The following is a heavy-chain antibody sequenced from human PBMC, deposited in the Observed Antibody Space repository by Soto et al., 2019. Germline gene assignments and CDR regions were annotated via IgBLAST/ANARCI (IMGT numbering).Heavy chain of an antibody. J-gene: IGHJ3*02. CDR2: ISSRGSTI. CDR1: GFTFSSYE. Sequence: PGGSLRLSCAASGFTFSSYEMNWVRQAPGKGLEWVSYISSRGSTIYYADSVKGRFTISRDNAKNSLYLQMNSLRAEDTAVYYYGRGGIRLWFGGRNGLDAFDIWGQGTMVTVSS. V-gene: IGHV3-48*03. D-gene: IGHD5-18*01. CDR3: GRGGIRLWFGGRNGLDAFDI.